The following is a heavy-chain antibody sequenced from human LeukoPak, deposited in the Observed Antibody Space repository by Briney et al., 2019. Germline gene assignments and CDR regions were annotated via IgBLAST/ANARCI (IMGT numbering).Heavy chain of an antibody. V-gene: IGHV4-34*01. D-gene: IGHD2-2*01. CDR2: INHSGST. Sequence: SETLSLTCAVYGGSFSGYYWSWIRQPPGKGLEWIGEINHSGSTNYNPSLKSRVTISVDTSKNQFSLKLSSVTAADTAVYYCARVGALCSSTSCYLNWFDPWGQGAPVTVSS. CDR3: ARVGALCSSTSCYLNWFDP. CDR1: GGSFSGYY. J-gene: IGHJ5*02.